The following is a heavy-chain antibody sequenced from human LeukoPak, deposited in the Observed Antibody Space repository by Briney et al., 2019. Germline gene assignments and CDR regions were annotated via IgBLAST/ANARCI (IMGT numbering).Heavy chain of an antibody. J-gene: IGHJ4*02. D-gene: IGHD1-14*01. CDR3: ARVPPVNPGDY. V-gene: IGHV1-69*04. CDR1: GGTFSSYA. CDR2: IIPILGIA. Sequence: GASVKVSCKASGGTFSSYAISWVRQAPGQGLEWMGRIIPILGIANYAQKFQGRVTITADKSTSTAYMELSSLRSDDTAVYYCARVPPVNPGDYWGQGTLVTVSS.